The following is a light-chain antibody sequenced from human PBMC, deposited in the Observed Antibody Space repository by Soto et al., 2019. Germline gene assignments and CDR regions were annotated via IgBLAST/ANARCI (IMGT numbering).Light chain of an antibody. J-gene: IGKJ4*01. Sequence: DIALTQSPSALSASVGDRVTLSCRASQTVNTYLGWYQHKPGKAPNLLIYAASTLETGVPARFSGSGSGTDFTPTVTSLQPEEFATYYCQHIDTFRLTFGGGTKVALK. CDR1: QTVNTY. CDR2: AAS. CDR3: QHIDTFRLT. V-gene: IGKV1-9*01.